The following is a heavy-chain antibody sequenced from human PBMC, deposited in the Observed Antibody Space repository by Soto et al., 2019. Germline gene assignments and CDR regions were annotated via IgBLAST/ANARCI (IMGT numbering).Heavy chain of an antibody. D-gene: IGHD6-13*01. J-gene: IGHJ6*02. CDR2: ISYDGSNK. CDR1: GFTFSTYG. V-gene: IGHV3-30*18. CDR3: EKDEAAGTWGYGMDV. Sequence: HPXGSLRLACAASGFTFSTYGIHWARQAPGKGLEWVALISYDGSNKYYADSVKGRFTISRDNSKNTLYLQMNSLRAEDTAVYYCEKDEAAGTWGYGMDVWGQGTKVTVYS.